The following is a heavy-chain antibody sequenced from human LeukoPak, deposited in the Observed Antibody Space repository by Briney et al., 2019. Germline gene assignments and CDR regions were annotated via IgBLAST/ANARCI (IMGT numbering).Heavy chain of an antibody. Sequence: PGGSLRLSCAASGFTFSSYWMSWVRQAPGKGLEWVADIKEDGSEKYYVDSVKGRFTISRDNAKNSLYLQMNSLRAEDTAVYYCARDPGCSSTSCQYYFDHWGQGTLVTVSS. CDR3: ARDPGCSSTSCQYYFDH. D-gene: IGHD2-2*01. V-gene: IGHV3-7*01. J-gene: IGHJ4*02. CDR1: GFTFSSYW. CDR2: IKEDGSEK.